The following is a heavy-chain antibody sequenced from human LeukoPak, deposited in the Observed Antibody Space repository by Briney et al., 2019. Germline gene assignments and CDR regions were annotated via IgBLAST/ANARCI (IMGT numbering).Heavy chain of an antibody. CDR1: GFTFSSYA. CDR2: ISGSGGST. J-gene: IGHJ4*02. D-gene: IGHD2-15*01. Sequence: GGSLRLSCAASGFTFSSYAMSWVRQAPGKGLEWVSAISGSGGSTYYADSVKGRFTISRDNSKNTLYLQMNSLRAEDTAVYYCAKAKKYCSGVSCYYFDYWGQGTLVTVSS. V-gene: IGHV3-23*01. CDR3: AKAKKYCSGVSCYYFDY.